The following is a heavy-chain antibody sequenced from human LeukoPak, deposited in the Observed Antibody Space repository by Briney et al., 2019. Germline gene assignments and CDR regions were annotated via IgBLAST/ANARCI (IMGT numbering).Heavy chain of an antibody. Sequence: SETLSLTCTVSGGSISSSSYYWGWIRQPPGKGLEWIGSIYYSGSTYHNPSLKSRVTISVDTSKNQFSLKLSSVTAADTAVYYCARGGTAMVPLDYWGQGTLVTVSS. CDR3: ARGGTAMVPLDY. J-gene: IGHJ4*02. CDR2: IYYSGST. V-gene: IGHV4-39*07. D-gene: IGHD5-18*01. CDR1: GGSISSSSYY.